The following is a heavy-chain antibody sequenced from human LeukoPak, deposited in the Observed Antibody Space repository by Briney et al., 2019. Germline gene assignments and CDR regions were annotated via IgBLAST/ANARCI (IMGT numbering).Heavy chain of an antibody. CDR1: GFTFSSYW. J-gene: IGHJ4*02. V-gene: IGHV3-7*01. D-gene: IGHD4-17*01. CDR2: IKQDGSEK. Sequence: GGSLRLSCAASGFTFSSYWMSWVRQAPGKGLEWVANIKQDGSEKYYVDSVKGRFTISRDNAKNSLYLRMNSLRAEDTAVYYCARDRGNYGDYELMKYWGQGTLVTVSS. CDR3: ARDRGNYGDYELMKY.